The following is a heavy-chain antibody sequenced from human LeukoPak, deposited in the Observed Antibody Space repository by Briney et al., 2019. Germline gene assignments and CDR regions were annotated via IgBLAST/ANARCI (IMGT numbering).Heavy chain of an antibody. CDR3: ASGGYCSSTSCYKYAFDI. CDR1: GGSISSYY. J-gene: IGHJ3*02. CDR2: IYCSGST. V-gene: IGHV4-59*01. D-gene: IGHD2-2*02. Sequence: SETLSLTCTVSGGSISSYYWSWIRQPPGKGLEWIGYIYCSGSTNYNPSLKSRVTISVDTSKNQFSLKLSSVTAADTAVYYCASGGYCSSTSCYKYAFDIWGQGTMVTVSS.